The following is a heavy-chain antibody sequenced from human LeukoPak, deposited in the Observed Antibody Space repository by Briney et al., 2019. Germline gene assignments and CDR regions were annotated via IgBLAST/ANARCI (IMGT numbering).Heavy chain of an antibody. Sequence: LRLSCAASGFTFSDYYMSWIRQAPGKGLEWVSYISSSGSTIYYADSVKGRFTISRDNAKNSLYLQMNSLRADDTAVYYCARARDGYLVFDYWGQGTLVTVSS. CDR3: ARARDGYLVFDY. CDR2: ISSSGSTI. D-gene: IGHD6-25*01. CDR1: GFTFSDYY. J-gene: IGHJ4*02. V-gene: IGHV3-11*04.